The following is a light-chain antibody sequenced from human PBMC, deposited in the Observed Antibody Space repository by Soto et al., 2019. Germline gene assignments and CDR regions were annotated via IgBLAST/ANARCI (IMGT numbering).Light chain of an antibody. CDR1: SSDVGGYNH. CDR3: CSIAGNNTLV. Sequence: QSALTQPPSASGSPGQSVTISCTGTSSDVGGYNHVYWYQQHPGKAPKLMISDISKRPSGVPDRFSGSKSGNTASLTVSGLQDEDEDDYYCCSIAGNNTLVFGGGTKLTVL. CDR2: DIS. J-gene: IGLJ2*01. V-gene: IGLV2-8*01.